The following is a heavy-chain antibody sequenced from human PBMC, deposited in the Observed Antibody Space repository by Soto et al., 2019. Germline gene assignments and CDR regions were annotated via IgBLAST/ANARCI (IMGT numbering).Heavy chain of an antibody. CDR1: GLSFSTNG. V-gene: IGHV3-23*01. D-gene: IGHD3-16*01. CDR2: GGGGGST. J-gene: IGHJ6*03. Sequence: DVQLLESGGGLAKRGGSRRLSCAASGLSFSTNGRTWVGQAPGKGLEWVSYGGGGGSTYYADSVKGRFTISRDNSKNTLYLQMNSLRAEDTAVYYCVKFRGRAYHYYYMDVWGNGTTVTVSS. CDR3: VKFRGRAYHYYYMDV.